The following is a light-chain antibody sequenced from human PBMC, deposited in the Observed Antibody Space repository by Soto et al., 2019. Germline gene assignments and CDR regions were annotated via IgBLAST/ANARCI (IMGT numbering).Light chain of an antibody. V-gene: IGKV2-30*01. CDR2: QVS. Sequence: DVVMTQSPLSLPVTLGQPASISCRSSQSLVYSDGNTYLNWFQQRPGQSPRRLIFQVSNRDSGVPDRISGSGSGTYFTLYISRVAAEDVGVYYCMQGTHWPRTFGQGTK. J-gene: IGKJ1*01. CDR1: QSLVYSDGNTY. CDR3: MQGTHWPRT.